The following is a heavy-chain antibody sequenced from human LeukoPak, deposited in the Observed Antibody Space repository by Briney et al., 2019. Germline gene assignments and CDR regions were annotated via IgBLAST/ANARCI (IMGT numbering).Heavy chain of an antibody. CDR1: GFTLRSYV. J-gene: IGHJ4*02. D-gene: IGHD5-18*01. CDR2: SGSGDST. V-gene: IGHV3-23*01. CDR3: AKDSWDTAMVTCPDY. Sequence: GGSLRLSCVASGFTLRSYVMNWVRQTPGKGLEWVSSSGSGDSTFYADSVKGRFSISRDNSKNTLYLQMNSLRAEDTAVYYCAKDSWDTAMVTCPDYWGQGTLVTVSS.